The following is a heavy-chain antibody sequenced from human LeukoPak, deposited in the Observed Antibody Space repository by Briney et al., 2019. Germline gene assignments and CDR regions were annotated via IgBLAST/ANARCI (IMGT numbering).Heavy chain of an antibody. J-gene: IGHJ5*02. V-gene: IGHV3-23*01. D-gene: IGHD4-17*01. Sequence: GGSLRLSCAASGFTFSSYGMSWVRQAPGKGPEWVSAISGSGGSTYYADSVKGRFTISRDNSKNTLYLQMNSLRAEDTAVYYCAKVDGDYRTNWFDPWGQGTLVTVSS. CDR2: ISGSGGST. CDR3: AKVDGDYRTNWFDP. CDR1: GFTFSSYG.